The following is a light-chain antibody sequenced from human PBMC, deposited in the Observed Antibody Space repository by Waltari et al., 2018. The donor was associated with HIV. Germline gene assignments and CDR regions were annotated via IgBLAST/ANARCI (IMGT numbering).Light chain of an antibody. CDR3: CSYTKLTTHYVL. CDR2: CVS. V-gene: IGLV2-14*03. J-gene: IGLJ3*02. CDR1: TSDIGGYNY. Sequence: QSALTQPASVSGSPGQSITISCNGTTSDIGGYNYVSWYQRHPDKAPKLIIFCVSNRPSGISMRFSGSKSGNTASLTIAGLQAEDEADYYCCSYTKLTTHYVLFGGGTKLTVL.